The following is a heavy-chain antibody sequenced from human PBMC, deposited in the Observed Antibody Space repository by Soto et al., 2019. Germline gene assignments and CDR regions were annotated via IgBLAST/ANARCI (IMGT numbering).Heavy chain of an antibody. CDR2: IKRKTDGGTT. CDR3: TTDSYSTMILVRFDY. Sequence: PGGSLRLSCAASGFTFSNAWINWVRQAPGKGLEWVGRIKRKTDGGTTDFAAPVKGRFAISRDDSKNMVYLQMNSLKTEDTVIYYCTTDSYSTMILVRFDYWGHGTLVTVSS. D-gene: IGHD3-22*01. CDR1: GFTFSNAW. V-gene: IGHV3-15*07. J-gene: IGHJ4*01.